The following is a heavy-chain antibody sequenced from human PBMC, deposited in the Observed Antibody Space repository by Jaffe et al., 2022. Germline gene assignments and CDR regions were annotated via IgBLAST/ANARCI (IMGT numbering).Heavy chain of an antibody. CDR3: VTEKVTMGDH. CDR2: IRHDGSDK. J-gene: IGHJ4*02. CDR1: GFTFSTCG. D-gene: IGHD2-21*02. V-gene: IGHV3-30*02. Sequence: QVQLVESGGGVVQPGGSLRLSCAASGFTFSTCGMHWVRQAPGKGLEWVTFIRHDGSDKYYVDSVTGRFTISRDNSKNTLYLQMNTMRAEDSAVYYCVTEKVTMGDHWGQGTLVTVSS.